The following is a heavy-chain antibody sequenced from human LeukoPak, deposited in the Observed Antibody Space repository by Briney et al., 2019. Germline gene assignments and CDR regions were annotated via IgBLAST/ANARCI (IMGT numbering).Heavy chain of an antibody. D-gene: IGHD3-22*01. CDR2: ISSSGRYI. V-gene: IGHV3-21*04. CDR3: ARFVDHYDNSGYHRHYFDS. J-gene: IGHJ4*02. CDR1: GFSLNTYT. Sequence: GGSLRLSCAASGFSLNTYTMSWVRQAPGKGLEWVSSISSSGRYIYNADSLKGRFTISRDNAKNSLFLQMNSLRVEDTAFYYCARFVDHYDNSGYHRHYFDSWGQGTLVTVSS.